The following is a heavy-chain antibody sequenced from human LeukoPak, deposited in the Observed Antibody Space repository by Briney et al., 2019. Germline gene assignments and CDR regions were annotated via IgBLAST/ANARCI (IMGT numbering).Heavy chain of an antibody. V-gene: IGHV4-59*01. D-gene: IGHD1-1*01. CDR3: GLGTYSTLMPIRV. CDR2: IYYSGST. CDR1: GGSISSYY. Sequence: PSETLSLTCTVSGGSISSYYWSWIRQPPGKGLEWIGYIYYSGSTNYNPSLKSRVTISVDTSKNQFSLKLSSVTAADTAVYYCGLGTYSTLMPIRVWRQGTLVTVSS. J-gene: IGHJ4*02.